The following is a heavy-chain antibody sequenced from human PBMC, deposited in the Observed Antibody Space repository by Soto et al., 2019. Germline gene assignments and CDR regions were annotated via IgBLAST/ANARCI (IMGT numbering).Heavy chain of an antibody. Sequence: ASVKVSCKASGYTFTSYGISWVRQAPGQGLEWMGWISAYNGNTNYAQKLQGRVTMTTDTSTSTAYMELRSLRSDDTAVYYCAVVPAAIGYFDYWGQGTLVTVSS. CDR3: AVVPAAIGYFDY. V-gene: IGHV1-18*01. CDR1: GYTFTSYG. D-gene: IGHD2-2*01. CDR2: ISAYNGNT. J-gene: IGHJ4*02.